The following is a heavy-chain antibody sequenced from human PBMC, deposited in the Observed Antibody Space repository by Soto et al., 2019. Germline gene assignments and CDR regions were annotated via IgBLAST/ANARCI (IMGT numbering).Heavy chain of an antibody. CDR2: IYYSGST. D-gene: IGHD3-3*01. J-gene: IGHJ6*02. CDR3: ARDQRLTYHDFWSGIRSGMDV. V-gene: IGHV4-61*01. CDR1: GGSVSSGSYY. Sequence: SETLSLTCTVSGGSVSSGSYYWSWIRQPPGKGLEWIGYIYYSGSTNYNPSLKSRVTISVDTSKNQFSLKLSSVTAADTAVYYCARDQRLTYHDFWSGIRSGMDVWGQGTTVTVSS.